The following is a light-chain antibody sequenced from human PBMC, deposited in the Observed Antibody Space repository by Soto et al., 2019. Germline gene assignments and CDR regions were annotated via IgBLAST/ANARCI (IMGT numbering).Light chain of an antibody. CDR2: DAS. CDR1: QSVSIH. Sequence: EIVLTQSPATLSLSPGERATLSCRASQSVSIHLAWYQQKPGQAPRVIIYDASNRATGIPARFSGSGSGTEFTLTISSLEPEDFEVYYCQQRSNWQITFGQGTRLEIK. J-gene: IGKJ5*01. CDR3: QQRSNWQIT. V-gene: IGKV3-11*01.